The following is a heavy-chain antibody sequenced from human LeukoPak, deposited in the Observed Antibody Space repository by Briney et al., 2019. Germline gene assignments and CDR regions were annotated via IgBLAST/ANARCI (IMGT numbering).Heavy chain of an antibody. D-gene: IGHD1-26*01. J-gene: IGHJ4*02. CDR3: ARVGLGGSYRFDY. CDR1: GGSISSSSYY. V-gene: IGHV4-39*07. CDR2: IYYSGST. Sequence: SETLSLTCTVSGGSISSSSYYWGWIRQPPGKGLEWIGSIYYSGSTYYNPSLKSRVTISVDTSRNQFSLKLSSVTAADTAVYYCARVGLGGSYRFDYWGQGTLVTVPS.